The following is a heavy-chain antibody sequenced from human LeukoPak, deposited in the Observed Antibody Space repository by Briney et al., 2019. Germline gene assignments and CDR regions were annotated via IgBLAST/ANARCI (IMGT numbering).Heavy chain of an antibody. CDR2: MNPNSGNT. D-gene: IGHD4-11*01. CDR3: ARSDSNYYYYYMDV. J-gene: IGHJ6*03. V-gene: IGHV1-8*01. CDR1: GYTFTSYD. Sequence: ASVKVSCKASGYTFTSYDINWVRQATGQGLEWMGWMNPNSGNTGYAQKFQGRVTMTRNTSISTAYMELSSLRSEDTAVYYCARSDSNYYYYYMDVWGKGTTVTVYS.